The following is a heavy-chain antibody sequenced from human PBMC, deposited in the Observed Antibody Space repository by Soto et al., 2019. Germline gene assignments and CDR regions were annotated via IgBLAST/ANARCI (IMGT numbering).Heavy chain of an antibody. V-gene: IGHV1-18*01. CDR1: GYTFTSYG. CDR2: ISAYNGNT. D-gene: IGHD2-2*01. J-gene: IGHJ6*02. CDR3: AREYVVVPAYYYYGMDV. Sequence: ASVKVSCKASGYTFTSYGISCVRQAPGQGLEWMGWISAYNGNTNYAQKLQGRVTMTTDTSTSTAYMELRSLRSDDTAVYYCAREYVVVPAYYYYGMDVWGQGTTVTVSS.